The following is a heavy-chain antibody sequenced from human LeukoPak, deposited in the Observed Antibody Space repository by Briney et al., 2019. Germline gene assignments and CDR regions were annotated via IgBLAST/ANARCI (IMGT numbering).Heavy chain of an antibody. CDR3: ARAFNDAFDI. Sequence: GGSLSLSCAASGFTFRDYYMGWIRQAPGKGLEWVSYISNSVGSRIYNADSVKGRFSISRDNAKNSLYLQMNSLRAEDTAVYYCARAFNDAFDIWGQGTMVTVSS. J-gene: IGHJ3*02. CDR1: GFTFRDYY. V-gene: IGHV3-11*04. CDR2: ISNSVGSRI.